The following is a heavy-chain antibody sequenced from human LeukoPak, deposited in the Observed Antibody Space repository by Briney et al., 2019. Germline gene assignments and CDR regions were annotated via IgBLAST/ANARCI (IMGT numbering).Heavy chain of an antibody. CDR3: AREGPEMATPHFDY. Sequence: GGSLRLSCAASGFTFSNYALHWVRQAPGKGLEWVSSISGSSSYIYYADSVKGRFTISRDNAKNSLYLQMNSLRAEDTAVYYCAREGPEMATPHFDYWGQGTLVTVSS. CDR2: ISGSSSYI. J-gene: IGHJ4*02. D-gene: IGHD5-24*01. CDR1: GFTFSNYA. V-gene: IGHV3-21*01.